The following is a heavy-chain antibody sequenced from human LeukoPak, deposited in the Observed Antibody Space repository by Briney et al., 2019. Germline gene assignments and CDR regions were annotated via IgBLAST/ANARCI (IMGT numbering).Heavy chain of an antibody. D-gene: IGHD6-19*01. V-gene: IGHV3-23*01. J-gene: IGHJ4*02. Sequence: GGSLRLSCAASGFTFSTYAMTWVRQAPGKGLEWVSAICASGGCTYYADSVKGRFTISRDNSKNTLYLQMNSLRAEDTAVYYRASLPRGQWLVEGGYWGQGTLVTVSS. CDR2: ICASGGCT. CDR3: ASLPRGQWLVEGGY. CDR1: GFTFSTYA.